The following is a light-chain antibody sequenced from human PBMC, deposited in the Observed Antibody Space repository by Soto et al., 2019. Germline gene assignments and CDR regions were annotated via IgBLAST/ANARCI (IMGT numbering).Light chain of an antibody. J-gene: IGLJ2*01. V-gene: IGLV4-69*01. CDR1: SGHSNYD. CDR3: QTWGSGIVV. Sequence: QSVLTQSPSASASLGASVKLTCTLSSGHSNYDIAWHQQQSEKGPRYLMKLNSDGSHSKGDGIPDRFSGSSSGAERYLTISSLQSEEEADYYCQTWGSGIVVFGGGTKLTV. CDR2: LNSDGSH.